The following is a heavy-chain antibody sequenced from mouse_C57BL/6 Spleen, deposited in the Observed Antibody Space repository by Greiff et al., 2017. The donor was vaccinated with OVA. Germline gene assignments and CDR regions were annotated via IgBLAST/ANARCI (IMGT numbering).Heavy chain of an antibody. CDR3: ARSQFITTVVAPYYAMDY. V-gene: IGHV1-72*01. D-gene: IGHD1-1*01. Sequence: VQLQQPGAELVKPGASVKLSCKASGYTFTSYWMHWVKQRPGRGLEWIGRIDPNSGGTKYNEKFKSKATLTVDKPSSTAYMQLSSLTSEDSAVYYCARSQFITTVVAPYYAMDYWGQGTSVTVSS. CDR1: GYTFTSYW. J-gene: IGHJ4*01. CDR2: IDPNSGGT.